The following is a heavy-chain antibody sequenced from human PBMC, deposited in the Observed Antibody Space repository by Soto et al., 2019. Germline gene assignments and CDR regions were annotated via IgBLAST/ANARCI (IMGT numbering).Heavy chain of an antibody. CDR1: GGSISSGGYY. J-gene: IGHJ6*02. V-gene: IGHV4-31*03. Sequence: XLALTCTVSGGSISSGGYYWSWIRQHPVKGLEGIGYMYYGGSTYYNPPLNGRVTIAVDTSNNQFSLKLTSVTPADTAVYYCARVGYCSGGSCYGYYYYYGMDVWGQGTTVTVSS. CDR2: MYYGGST. D-gene: IGHD2-15*01. CDR3: ARVGYCSGGSCYGYYYYYGMDV.